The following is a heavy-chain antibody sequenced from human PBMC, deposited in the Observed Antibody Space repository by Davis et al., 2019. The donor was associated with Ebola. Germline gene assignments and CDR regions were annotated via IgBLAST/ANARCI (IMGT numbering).Heavy chain of an antibody. J-gene: IGHJ4*02. V-gene: IGHV3-23*01. Sequence: PGESLRLSCAASGFTFNSYAMTWVRQAPGNGLEWVSSISGSGENTYYADSVKGRFTISRDNSKRTLYLQMNSLRAQDTAVYYCAKVGSTSWEIFYLDYWGQGTLVTVSS. D-gene: IGHD6-6*01. CDR1: GFTFNSYA. CDR2: ISGSGENT. CDR3: AKVGSTSWEIFYLDY.